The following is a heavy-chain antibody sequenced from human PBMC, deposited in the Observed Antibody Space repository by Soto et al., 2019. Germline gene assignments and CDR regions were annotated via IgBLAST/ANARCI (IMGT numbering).Heavy chain of an antibody. D-gene: IGHD4-4*01. CDR3: ARVAWGDYNSH. CDR1: GGNFNSFV. Sequence: QVQLVQSGAEVKKPGSSVKVSCKSSGGNFNSFVFSWVRQAPGQGLEWMGGILPVFGTTDYAQKLEDRVTITPDGSTSTAYVELSSLTSEDTAVYYCARVAWGDYNSHWGQGTLVTVSS. J-gene: IGHJ4*02. CDR2: ILPVFGTT. V-gene: IGHV1-69*05.